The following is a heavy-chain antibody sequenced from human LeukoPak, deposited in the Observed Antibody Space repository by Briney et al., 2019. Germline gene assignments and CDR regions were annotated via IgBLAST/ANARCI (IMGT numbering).Heavy chain of an antibody. CDR1: GYTFTGHY. V-gene: IGHV1-2*02. CDR3: ARSARHCNNGVCFTDYYIDL. Sequence: ASVKVSCKASGYTFTGHYIHWVRQAPGQGLEWMGWINPKNAATNYAQKFQGRVTMTRDTSISTAYMEMSSLTSDDTAVYYCARSARHCNNGVCFTDYYIDLWGKGTTVIVSS. CDR2: INPKNAAT. D-gene: IGHD2-8*01. J-gene: IGHJ6*03.